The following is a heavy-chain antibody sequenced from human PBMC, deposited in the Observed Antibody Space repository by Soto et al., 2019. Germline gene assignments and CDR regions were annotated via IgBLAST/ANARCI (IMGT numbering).Heavy chain of an antibody. D-gene: IGHD4-17*01. Sequence: PSDTLSLTCAVSGGSISSIIYYWGWIRQPPGKGLAWIGSIYYSGSTYYNPSLKSRVTISVDTSKNQFSLKLSSVTAADTAVYYCARHYDYGGGIYNWFAPRDQETLATLSS. V-gene: IGHV4-39*01. CDR3: ARHYDYGGGIYNWFAP. CDR1: GGSISSIIYY. J-gene: IGHJ5*02. CDR2: IYYSGST.